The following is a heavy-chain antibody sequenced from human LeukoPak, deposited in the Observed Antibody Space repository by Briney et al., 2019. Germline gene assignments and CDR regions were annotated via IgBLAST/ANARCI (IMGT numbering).Heavy chain of an antibody. Sequence: HRASVKVSCKASGYTFTSYAMHWVRQAPGQRLEWMGWINAGNGNTKYSQKFQGRVTITRDTSASTAYMELSSLRSEDTAVYYCARVPAVGATYYYGMDVWGQGTTVTVSS. V-gene: IGHV1-3*01. CDR3: ARVPAVGATYYYGMDV. J-gene: IGHJ6*02. D-gene: IGHD1-26*01. CDR1: GYTFTSYA. CDR2: INAGNGNT.